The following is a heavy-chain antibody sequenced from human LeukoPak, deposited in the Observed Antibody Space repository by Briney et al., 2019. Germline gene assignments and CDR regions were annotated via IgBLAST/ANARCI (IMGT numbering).Heavy chain of an antibody. V-gene: IGHV4-30-2*01. CDR2: IYHSGST. CDR1: GGSISSGGYS. D-gene: IGHD6-13*01. CDR3: ARVCNSSWYRRIWFDP. J-gene: IGHJ5*02. Sequence: TLSLTCAVSGGSISSGGYSWSWIRLPPGKGLEWIGYIYHSGSTYYNPSLKSRVTISVDRSKNQFSLKLSSVTAADTAVYYCARVCNSSWYRRIWFDPWGQGTLVTVSS.